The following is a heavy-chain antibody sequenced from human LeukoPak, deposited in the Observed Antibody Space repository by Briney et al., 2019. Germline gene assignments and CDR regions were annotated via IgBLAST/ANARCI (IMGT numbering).Heavy chain of an antibody. CDR2: IYYSGST. J-gene: IGHJ6*02. Sequence: SETLSLTCTVSGGSISSGGYYWSWIRQHPGKGLEWIGYIYYSGSTYYNPSLKSRVTISVDTSKNQFSLKLSSVTAADTAVYYCARDIVAGVMDVWGQGTTVTVSS. D-gene: IGHD2-15*01. CDR1: GGSISSGGYY. V-gene: IGHV4-31*03. CDR3: ARDIVAGVMDV.